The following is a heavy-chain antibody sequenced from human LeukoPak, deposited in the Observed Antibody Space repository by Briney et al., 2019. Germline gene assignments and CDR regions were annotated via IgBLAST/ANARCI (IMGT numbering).Heavy chain of an antibody. V-gene: IGHV4-61*08. Sequence: PSETLSLTCTVSGGSISSGDYYWSWIRQPPGKGLEWIGYIYYSGSTNYNPSLKSRVTISVDTSKNQFSLKLSSVTAADTAVYYCARDPLRITSWYFDLWGRGTLVTVSS. D-gene: IGHD3-10*01. CDR2: IYYSGST. CDR3: ARDPLRITSWYFDL. J-gene: IGHJ2*01. CDR1: GGSISSGDYY.